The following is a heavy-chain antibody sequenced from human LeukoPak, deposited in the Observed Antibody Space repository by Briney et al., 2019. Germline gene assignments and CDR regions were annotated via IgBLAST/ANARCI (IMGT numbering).Heavy chain of an antibody. V-gene: IGHV3-7*01. CDR3: ARGAAWYDY. J-gene: IGHJ4*02. Sequence: GGSLRLSCAASGFTFSSNWMSWVRQAPGKGLEWVANIKQDGSEKYYVDSVKGRFIISRDNAKNSLYLQMNSLGAEDTAVYYCARGAAWYDYWGQGTLVTVSS. D-gene: IGHD6-13*01. CDR1: GFTFSSNW. CDR2: IKQDGSEK.